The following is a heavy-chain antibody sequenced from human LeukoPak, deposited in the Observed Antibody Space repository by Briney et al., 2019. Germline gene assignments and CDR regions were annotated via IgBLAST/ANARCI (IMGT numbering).Heavy chain of an antibody. CDR1: GGSISSSSYY. D-gene: IGHD3-10*01. CDR2: IYYSGST. CDR3: ARQGTYYYGSGSLD. V-gene: IGHV4-39*01. J-gene: IGHJ4*02. Sequence: SQTLSLTCTVSGGSISSSSYYWGWIRQPPGKGLEWIGSIYYSGSTYYNPSLKSRVTISVDTSKNQFSLKLSSVTAADTAVYYCARQGTYYYGSGSLDWGQGTLVTVSS.